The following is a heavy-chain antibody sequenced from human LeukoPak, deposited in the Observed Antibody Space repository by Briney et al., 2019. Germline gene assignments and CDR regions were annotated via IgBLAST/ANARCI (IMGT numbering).Heavy chain of an antibody. J-gene: IGHJ6*02. CDR2: IYYSGST. V-gene: IGHV4-59*01. CDR3: ARVTYTGYSIYGMDV. Sequence: KASETLSLTCTVSGGSISSYYWSRIRQPPGKGLEWIGYIYYSGSTNYNPSLKSRVTISVDTSKNQFSLKLSSVTAADTAVYYCARVTYTGYSIYGMDVWGQGTTVTVSS. CDR1: GGSISSYY. D-gene: IGHD6-13*01.